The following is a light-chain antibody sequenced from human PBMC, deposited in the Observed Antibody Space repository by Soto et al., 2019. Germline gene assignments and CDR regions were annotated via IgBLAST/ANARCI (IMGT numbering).Light chain of an antibody. CDR2: LGS. CDR1: QSLLYSNRYNY. V-gene: IGKV2-28*01. J-gene: IGKJ2*01. CDR3: MQALQTPYT. Sequence: DIVMTQSPLSLPVTPGEPASISCRSSQSLLYSNRYNYLDWYLQKPGQSPQLLIYLGSNRASGVPDRFSGSGSGTDFTLKISRVEADDVGVYYCMQALQTPYTFGQGTKLEIK.